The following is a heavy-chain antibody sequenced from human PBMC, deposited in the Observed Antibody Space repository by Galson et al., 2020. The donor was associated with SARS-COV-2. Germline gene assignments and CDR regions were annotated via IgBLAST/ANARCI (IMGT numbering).Heavy chain of an antibody. J-gene: IGHJ2*01. V-gene: IGHV3-30*04. CDR2: ISYDGSNK. Sequence: GESLKISCAASGFTFSSYAMHWVRQAPGKGLEWVAVISYDGSNKYYADSVKGRFTISRDNSKNTLYLQMNSLRAEDTAVYFCAREGSNWPYWYFDRWGRGTLVIVSS. D-gene: IGHD6-13*01. CDR3: AREGSNWPYWYFDR. CDR1: GFTFSSYA.